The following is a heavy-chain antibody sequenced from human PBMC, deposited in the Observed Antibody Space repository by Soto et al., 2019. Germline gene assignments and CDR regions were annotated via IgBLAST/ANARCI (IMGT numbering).Heavy chain of an antibody. D-gene: IGHD3-3*01. CDR2: ISSSNSYT. J-gene: IGHJ6*02. CDR3: ASGHTAGVTSFYYYYGMDV. CDR1: GFTFSDYY. V-gene: IGHV3-11*06. Sequence: QVQLVESGGGLVKPGGSLRLSCAASGFTFSDYYMSWIRQAPGKGLEWVSYISSSNSYTNYADSVKGRFTISRDNAKNSLYLQMNSLRAEDTAVYYCASGHTAGVTSFYYYYGMDVWGQGTTVTVSS.